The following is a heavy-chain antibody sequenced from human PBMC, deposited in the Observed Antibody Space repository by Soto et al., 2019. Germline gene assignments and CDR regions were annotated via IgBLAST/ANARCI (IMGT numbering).Heavy chain of an antibody. J-gene: IGHJ6*02. Sequence: GGSLRLSCAASGFTFSSYAMHWVRQAPGKGLEWVAVISYDGSNKYYADSVKGRFTISRDNSKNTLYLQMNSLRAEDTAVYYCARAAKYDFWSGYQSLTHYGMDVWGQGTTVTVSS. CDR2: ISYDGSNK. CDR3: ARAAKYDFWSGYQSLTHYGMDV. CDR1: GFTFSSYA. V-gene: IGHV3-30-3*01. D-gene: IGHD3-3*01.